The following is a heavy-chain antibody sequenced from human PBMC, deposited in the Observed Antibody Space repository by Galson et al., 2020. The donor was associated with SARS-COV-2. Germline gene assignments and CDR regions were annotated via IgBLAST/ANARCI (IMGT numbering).Heavy chain of an antibody. CDR3: GRVPLFYYGSGSYSDY. CDR2: VNPISGGT. Sequence: ASVKVYCKASGYRFTDFYIHWVRQAPGQGLEWMGWVNPISGGTNYAQKFQGRVTMTRDTSITTAYMDLSRLTSDDTAVYYCGRVPLFYYGSGSYSDYWGQGTLVTVSS. V-gene: IGHV1-2*02. D-gene: IGHD3-10*01. J-gene: IGHJ4*02. CDR1: GYRFTDFY.